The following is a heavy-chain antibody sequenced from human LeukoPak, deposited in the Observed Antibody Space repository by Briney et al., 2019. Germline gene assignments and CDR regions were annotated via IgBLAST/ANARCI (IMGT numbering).Heavy chain of an antibody. CDR3: AIDRLYRGYSYRGGAFDI. D-gene: IGHD5-18*01. J-gene: IGHJ3*02. CDR2: MSYDGTNK. Sequence: QSGGSLRLSCAASVFTFSRFWMSWVRQAPGKGLAWVAIMSYDGTNKYYTDSVKGRFTISRDNSKNMLYLQMNSLEIEDTAVYYSAIDRLYRGYSYRGGAFDIWGQGTMVTVTS. CDR1: VFTFSRFW. V-gene: IGHV3-30*03.